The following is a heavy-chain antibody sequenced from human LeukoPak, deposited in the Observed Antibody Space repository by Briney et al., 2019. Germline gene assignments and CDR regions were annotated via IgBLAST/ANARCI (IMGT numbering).Heavy chain of an antibody. CDR1: EFTFSSYG. CDR2: ISGSGGST. D-gene: IGHD3-10*01. V-gene: IGHV3-23*01. J-gene: IGHJ3*01. Sequence: GGSLRLSCAASEFTFSSYGMSWVRQAPGKGLEWVSSISGSGGSTQYADSVKGRFTISRDNAKNTLYLQMNSLRAEDTAVYFCARDIYEDRAFSGDALDLWGQGTMVTVSS. CDR3: ARDIYEDRAFSGDALDL.